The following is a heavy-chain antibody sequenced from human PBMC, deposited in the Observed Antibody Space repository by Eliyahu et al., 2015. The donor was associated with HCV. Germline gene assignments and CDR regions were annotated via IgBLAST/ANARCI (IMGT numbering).Heavy chain of an antibody. J-gene: IGHJ4*02. CDR2: INPNSGGT. CDR3: ARVPFVTRPIVVVAATQYYFDY. CDR1: GYTFTGYY. V-gene: IGHV1-2*02. D-gene: IGHD2-15*01. Sequence: QVQLVQSGAEVKKPGASVKVSCKASGYTFTGYYMXWVRQAPGQGLEWMGWINPNSGGTNYAQKFQGRVTMTRDTSISTAYMELSRLRSDDTAVYYCARVPFVTRPIVVVAATQYYFDYWGQGTLVTVSS.